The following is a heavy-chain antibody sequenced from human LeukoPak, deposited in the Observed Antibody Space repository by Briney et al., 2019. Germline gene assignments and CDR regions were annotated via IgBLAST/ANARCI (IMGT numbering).Heavy chain of an antibody. Sequence: SETLSLTCTVSGGSVSRSPYYWGWIRQPPGKGLEWIGSIYYSGSTYYNPSLKSRVTMSVDTSKNQFSLKLSSVTAADTAVYFCARHSSMTTVTFYYWGQGTLVTVSS. D-gene: IGHD4-17*01. CDR2: IYYSGST. J-gene: IGHJ4*02. CDR3: ARHSSMTTVTFYY. CDR1: GGSVSRSPYY. V-gene: IGHV4-39*01.